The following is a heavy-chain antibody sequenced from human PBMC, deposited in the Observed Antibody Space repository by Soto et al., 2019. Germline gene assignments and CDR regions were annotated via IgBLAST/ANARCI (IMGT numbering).Heavy chain of an antibody. CDR3: SRCSCDSSSGVRRGGWYEYYFYF. CDR1: AGTFSSYA. J-gene: IGHJ4*02. V-gene: IGHV1-69*06. CDR2: IIPIFGTA. D-gene: IGHD6-13*01. Sequence: QVQLAQSGAEVKKPRTSVKVSCNASAGTFSSYAISWVRPAPGQGLAWMGGIIPIFGTANYAQKFQGRVTVTAAKSTSTDYGQLSSLSPEDTDVYYCSRCSCDSSSGVRRGGWYEYYFYFWGQGTLGNVSS.